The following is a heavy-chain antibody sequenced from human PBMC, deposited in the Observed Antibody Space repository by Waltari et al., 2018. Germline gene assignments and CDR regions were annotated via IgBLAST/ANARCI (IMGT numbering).Heavy chain of an antibody. J-gene: IGHJ6*02. V-gene: IGHV3-30-3*01. Sequence: QVQLVESGGGVVQPGRSLRLSCAASGFTFSSYAMHWVRQAQGKGLEWVAVISYDGSNKYYADSVKGRFPISRDNSQNTLYLQMNSLRAEDTAVYYCARGETIVVVVAATSGMDVWGQGTTVTVSS. CDR3: ARGETIVVVVAATSGMDV. CDR1: GFTFSSYA. CDR2: ISYDGSNK. D-gene: IGHD2-15*01.